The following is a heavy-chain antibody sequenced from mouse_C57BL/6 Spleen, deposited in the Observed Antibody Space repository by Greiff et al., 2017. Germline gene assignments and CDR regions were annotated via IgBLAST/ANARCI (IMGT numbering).Heavy chain of an antibody. CDR3: ARHEDGYDHWYFDV. CDR2: INPYNGGT. J-gene: IGHJ1*03. V-gene: IGHV1-19*01. Sequence: VQLQQSGPVLVKPGASVKMSCKASGYTFTDYYMNWVKQSHGKSLEWIGVINPYNGGTSYNQKFKGKATLTVDNSSSTVYMELSRLTSEDSAVYFCARHEDGYDHWYFDVWGTGTTVTVSS. D-gene: IGHD2-3*01. CDR1: GYTFTDYY.